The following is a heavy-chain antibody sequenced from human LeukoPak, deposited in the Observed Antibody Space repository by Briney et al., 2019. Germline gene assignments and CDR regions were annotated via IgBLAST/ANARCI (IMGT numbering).Heavy chain of an antibody. D-gene: IGHD2/OR15-2a*01. Sequence: PSETLSLTCNVSGGSITSYYRNWIRQPPGKGLEWIGYIYYTGSTNSNPSLKSRLTISLDTSKKQYSLKLSSVTAADTAIYYCASSYFYAGNRYFDYWGQGALVTVSS. CDR2: IYYTGST. V-gene: IGHV4-59*08. CDR3: ASSYFYAGNRYFDY. CDR1: GGSITSYY. J-gene: IGHJ4*02.